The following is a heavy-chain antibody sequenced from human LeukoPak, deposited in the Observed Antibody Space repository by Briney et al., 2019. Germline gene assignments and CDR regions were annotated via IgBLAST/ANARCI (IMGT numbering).Heavy chain of an antibody. Sequence: GGSLRLSCAASGFTFSSYAMSWVRQAPGKGLEWVSAISGSGGSTYYADSVKGRFTISRDNSKNTLYLQMNSLRAEDTAVYYXXXXXXXXXSGGSCYRWFDPWGQGTLVTVSS. J-gene: IGHJ5*02. V-gene: IGHV3-23*01. CDR2: ISGSGGST. CDR3: XXXXXXXXSGGSCYRWFDP. D-gene: IGHD2-15*01. CDR1: GFTFSSYA.